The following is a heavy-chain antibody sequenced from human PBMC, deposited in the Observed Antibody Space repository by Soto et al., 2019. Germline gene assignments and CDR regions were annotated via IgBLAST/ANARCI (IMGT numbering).Heavy chain of an antibody. J-gene: IGHJ4*02. V-gene: IGHV4-39*01. CDR1: GGSISSSSYY. CDR3: AGGSEWLVLFDY. Sequence: SETLSLTCTVSGGSISSSSYYWGWIRQPPGKGLEWIGSIYYSGSTYYNPSLKSRVTISVDTSKNQFSLKLSSVTAADTAVYYCAGGSEWLVLFDYWGQGTLVTVSS. D-gene: IGHD6-19*01. CDR2: IYYSGST.